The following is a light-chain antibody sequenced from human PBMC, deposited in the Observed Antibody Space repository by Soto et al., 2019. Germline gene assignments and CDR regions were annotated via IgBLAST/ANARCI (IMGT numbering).Light chain of an antibody. CDR2: EVS. CDR3: SSYTTTSILV. Sequence: QSVLTQPASVSGSPGQSITISCTGSSSDIGRYNFVSWYQQHPGKAPKLMIFEVSDRPSGVSNRFSGSKSGNTASLTISGLQAEDEADYYCSSYTTTSILVFGGGTKVTVL. V-gene: IGLV2-14*01. CDR1: SSDIGRYNF. J-gene: IGLJ2*01.